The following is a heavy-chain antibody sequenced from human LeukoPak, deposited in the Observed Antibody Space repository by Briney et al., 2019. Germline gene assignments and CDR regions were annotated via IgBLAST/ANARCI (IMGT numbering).Heavy chain of an antibody. D-gene: IGHD6-19*01. Sequence: GGSLRLSCAASGFTFSSYGMSWVRQAPGKGLEWVSAISGSGGSTYYADSVKGRFTISRDNSKNTLYLQMNSLRAEDTAVYYCAKSGGWYPTEDYYFDYWGQGTLVTVSS. V-gene: IGHV3-23*01. CDR2: ISGSGGST. CDR1: GFTFSSYG. CDR3: AKSGGWYPTEDYYFDY. J-gene: IGHJ4*02.